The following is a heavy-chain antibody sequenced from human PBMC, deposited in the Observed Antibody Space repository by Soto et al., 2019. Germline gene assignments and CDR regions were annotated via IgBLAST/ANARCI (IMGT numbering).Heavy chain of an antibody. CDR2: IYYSGST. CDR3: ARAVVDTAMVYFDY. J-gene: IGHJ4*02. CDR1: GGSISSYY. Sequence: PSETLSLTCTVSGGSISSYYWSWIRQPPGKGLEWIGYIYYSGSTNYNPSLKSRVTISVGTSKNQFSLKLSSVTAADTAVYYCARAVVDTAMVYFDYWGQGTLVTVSS. D-gene: IGHD5-18*01. V-gene: IGHV4-59*01.